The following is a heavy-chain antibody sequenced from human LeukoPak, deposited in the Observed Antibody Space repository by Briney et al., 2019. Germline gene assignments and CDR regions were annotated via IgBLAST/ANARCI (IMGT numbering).Heavy chain of an antibody. CDR1: GFTFSSYG. J-gene: IGHJ5*02. V-gene: IGHV3-33*01. CDR3: AREKFLAAAGTRGSWFDP. D-gene: IGHD6-13*01. Sequence: SGGSLRLSCAASGFTFSSYGMHWVRQAPGRGLEWVAVIWYDGSNKYYADSVKGRFTISRDNSKNTLYLQMNSLRAEDTAVYYCAREKFLAAAGTRGSWFDPWGQGTLVTVSS. CDR2: IWYDGSNK.